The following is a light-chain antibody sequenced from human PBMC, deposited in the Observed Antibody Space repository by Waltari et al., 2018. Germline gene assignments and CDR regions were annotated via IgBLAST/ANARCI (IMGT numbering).Light chain of an antibody. V-gene: IGLV1-44*01. J-gene: IGLJ3*02. CDR1: SSNIGSKS. CDR2: NNY. CDR3: ATWDDSLNAWV. Sequence: QSVLTQPPSASGTPGQRVTISCSGISSNIGSKSVYWYQHRPGAAPKLLIYNNYQRPSGVPDRFSASKSGTSAALASSGLQSEDEADYYCATWDDSLNAWVFGGGTRLTVL.